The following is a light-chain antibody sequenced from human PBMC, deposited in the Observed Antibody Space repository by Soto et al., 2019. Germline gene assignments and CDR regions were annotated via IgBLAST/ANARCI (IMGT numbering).Light chain of an antibody. CDR1: SDDVGAYNS. CDR2: KGT. Sequence: SVLAQPASVSGSPGQSITISCTGTSDDVGAYNSVSWYQQLPHKAPQVILYKGTQRPSGVSSRFSGSTSGNAASLTISGLQADDEADYFCCSSAPESTYVFGTGTKVTV. J-gene: IGLJ1*01. V-gene: IGLV2-23*01. CDR3: CSSAPESTYV.